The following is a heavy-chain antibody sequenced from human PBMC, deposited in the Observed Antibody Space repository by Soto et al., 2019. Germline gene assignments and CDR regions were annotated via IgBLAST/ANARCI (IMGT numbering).Heavy chain of an antibody. Sequence: EVKLLESGGGLAQPGGSLRLSCVGSGFTFDSYAISWVRQAPGERLQWIAAISVSADGTDYAHSVRGRFTISRDNAKKTVHLQMGSLRVEDTAVYFCAKDTVGGYSFWSGYYSYGLDVLGQGTLVTVS. D-gene: IGHD3-3*01. V-gene: IGHV3-23*01. CDR2: ISVSADGT. CDR3: AKDTVGGYSFWSGYYSYGLDV. J-gene: IGHJ3*01. CDR1: GFTFDSYA.